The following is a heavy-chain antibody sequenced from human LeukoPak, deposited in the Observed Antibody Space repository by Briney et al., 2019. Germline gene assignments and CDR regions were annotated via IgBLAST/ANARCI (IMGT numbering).Heavy chain of an antibody. D-gene: IGHD3-10*01. J-gene: IGHJ4*02. CDR3: AKDVWFGESPIDY. CDR1: GFTFSSYA. CDR2: ISGSGGST. V-gene: IGHV3-23*01. Sequence: PEGSLRLSCAASGFTFSSYAMSWVRQAPGKGLEWVSIISGSGGSTYYADSVKGRFTISRDNSKNTLYLQMNSLRAEDTAVYYCAKDVWFGESPIDYWGQGTLVTVS.